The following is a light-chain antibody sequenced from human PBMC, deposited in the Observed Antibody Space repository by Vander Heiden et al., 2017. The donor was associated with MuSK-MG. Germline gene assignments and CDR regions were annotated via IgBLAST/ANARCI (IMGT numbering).Light chain of an antibody. CDR1: QSIISNY. CDR3: QQYVTEPLT. V-gene: IGKV3-20*01. J-gene: IGKJ4*01. CDR2: GAF. Sequence: EIVLTQSPGTLSLSPGETATLSCKSSQSIISNYLAWYQQKPGQAPRLLIYGAFTTATGIPARFSGSGSGTDFTLTISRMEPDDFAVYYCQQYVTEPLTFGGGTKVEIK.